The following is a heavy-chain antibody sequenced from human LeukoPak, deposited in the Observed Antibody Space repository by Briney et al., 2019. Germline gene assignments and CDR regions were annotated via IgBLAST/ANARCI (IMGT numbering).Heavy chain of an antibody. CDR3: AKGSKAVLFTRDHYMDV. CDR1: GFTFSSYA. CDR2: IRYDGSNK. J-gene: IGHJ6*03. D-gene: IGHD6-19*01. Sequence: GGSLRLSCAASGFTFSSYAMHWVRQAPGKGLEWVTFIRYDGSNKYYADSVKGRFTISRDNSKNTLYLQMNSLRAEDTAVYYCAKGSKAVLFTRDHYMDVWGKGTTVTISS. V-gene: IGHV3-30*02.